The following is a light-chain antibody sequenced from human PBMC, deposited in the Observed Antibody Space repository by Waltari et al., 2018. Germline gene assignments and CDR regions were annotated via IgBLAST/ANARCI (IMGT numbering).Light chain of an antibody. J-gene: IGKJ4*01. CDR3: QQRRNRPLT. CDR1: QSVGPY. Sequence: EIVLTQSPDILSFSPGEIATLSCSASQSVGPYLAWYQQRPGQSPRLLIYDASYRATGVPARFSGSGSETDFTLTISSLQPEDFAVYYCQQRRNRPLTFGGGTRVQI. V-gene: IGKV3-11*01. CDR2: DAS.